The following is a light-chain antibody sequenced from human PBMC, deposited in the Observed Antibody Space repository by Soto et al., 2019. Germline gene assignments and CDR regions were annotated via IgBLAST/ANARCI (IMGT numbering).Light chain of an antibody. J-gene: IGKJ1*01. CDR1: QSVRGN. CDR2: GAS. V-gene: IGKV3-15*01. CDR3: QQYNNWPPAWT. Sequence: EIVMTQSPATLSVSPGERVTLACRASQSVRGNLAWYQQKPGQSPRLLIYGASTRATGIPARFSGSGSGTQFTLTISSLQSEDFAVYYCQQYNNWPPAWTFGQGTKVDIK.